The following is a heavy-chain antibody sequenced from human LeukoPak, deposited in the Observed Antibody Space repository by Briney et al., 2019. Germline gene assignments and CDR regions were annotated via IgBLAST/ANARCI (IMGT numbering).Heavy chain of an antibody. D-gene: IGHD1-26*01. V-gene: IGHV4-39*07. CDR1: GGSISSSSYY. CDR3: ARQGGGYFNWFDP. Sequence: SETLSLTCTVSGGSISSSSYYWGWIRQPPGKGLEWIGSIYYSGSTYYNPSLKSRVTISVDTSKNQFSLKLSSVTAADTAVYYCARQGGGYFNWFDPWGQGTLVTVSS. J-gene: IGHJ5*02. CDR2: IYYSGST.